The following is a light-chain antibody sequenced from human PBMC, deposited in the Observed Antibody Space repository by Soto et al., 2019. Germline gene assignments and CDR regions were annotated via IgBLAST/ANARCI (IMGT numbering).Light chain of an antibody. CDR2: GAS. CDR1: QSVSSN. V-gene: IGKV3-15*01. CDR3: QQYSSWPPIT. Sequence: EIVMTQSPATLSVSPGERATLSCRASQSVSSNLAWYQQKPGQTPRLLIYGASTRATGIPARFSGSGPGTDFTLTISSLQSEDFAVYYCQQYSSWPPITFGQGTKVDIK. J-gene: IGKJ2*01.